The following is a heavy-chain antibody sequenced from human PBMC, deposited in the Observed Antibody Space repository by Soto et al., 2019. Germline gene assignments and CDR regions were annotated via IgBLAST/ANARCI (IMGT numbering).Heavy chain of an antibody. CDR3: ARGSHNWNAVYYYYYMDV. V-gene: IGHV4-59*01. CDR1: GGSISSYY. CDR2: IYYSGST. D-gene: IGHD1-20*01. J-gene: IGHJ6*03. Sequence: SETLSLTCTVSGGSISSYYWSWIRQPPGKGLEWIGYIYYSGSTNYKPSLKSRVTISVDTSKNQFSLKLSSVTAADTAVYYCARGSHNWNAVYYYYYMDVWXKGTTVTVS.